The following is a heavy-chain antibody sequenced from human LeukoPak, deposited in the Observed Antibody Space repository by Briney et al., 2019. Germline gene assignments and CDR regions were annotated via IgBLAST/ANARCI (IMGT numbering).Heavy chain of an antibody. CDR2: IRSKSDGGTT. Sequence: GGSLRLSCAASGFTFSNAWMTWVRQAPGKGLEWVGRIRSKSDGGTTDYAAPVKGRFTISRDDSKNTVYLQMNSLKTEDTAMFYCTTYTMGAFDSWGQGTLVTVSS. D-gene: IGHD3-10*01. CDR1: GFTFSNAW. CDR3: TTYTMGAFDS. V-gene: IGHV3-15*01. J-gene: IGHJ4*02.